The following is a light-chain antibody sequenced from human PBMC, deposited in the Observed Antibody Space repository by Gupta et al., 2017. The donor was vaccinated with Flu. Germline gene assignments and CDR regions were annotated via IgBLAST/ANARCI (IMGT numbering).Light chain of an antibody. CDR3: QQYDTYWT. J-gene: IGKJ1*01. CDR1: QSISNW. CDR2: KAW. V-gene: IGKV1-5*03. Sequence: DIQMSQSPSILSASVGDRVTITYRASQSISNWLEWYQPQPGKAPKHLMYKAWRLSTGVPSRFSGSGSGTEFTLTINNLQPDDIATYYCQQYDTYWTFGEGTKVEAK.